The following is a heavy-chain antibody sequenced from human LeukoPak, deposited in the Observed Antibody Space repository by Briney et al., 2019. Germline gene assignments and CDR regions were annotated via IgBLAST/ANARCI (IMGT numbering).Heavy chain of an antibody. D-gene: IGHD4-17*01. CDR1: GFTFSNYA. V-gene: IGHV3-23*01. CDR2: ISGSGYST. CDR3: AKDYGDYAYYFHY. Sequence: PGGSLRLSCAASGFTFSNYAMNWVRQAPGKGLEWVSVISGSGYSTYYADSVKGRFTISRDNSKNTLYLQTNSPRAEDTAVYYCAKDYGDYAYYFHYWGQGTLVTVSS. J-gene: IGHJ4*02.